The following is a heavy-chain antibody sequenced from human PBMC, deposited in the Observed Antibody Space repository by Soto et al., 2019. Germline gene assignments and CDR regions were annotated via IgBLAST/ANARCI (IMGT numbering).Heavy chain of an antibody. V-gene: IGHV4-39*01. Sequence: SETLSLTCTASGGSSSSSTYSWGWIRQPPGKGLEWIGSMHYSGATYYNPSLKRRVSISVDTSKSQFSLKLTFVTAADTAVYFCARQGSNSSRRLSWFDPWRQGTMVTVS. CDR3: ARQGSNSSRRLSWFDP. D-gene: IGHD3-16*01. CDR1: GGSSSSSTYS. J-gene: IGHJ5*02. CDR2: MHYSGAT.